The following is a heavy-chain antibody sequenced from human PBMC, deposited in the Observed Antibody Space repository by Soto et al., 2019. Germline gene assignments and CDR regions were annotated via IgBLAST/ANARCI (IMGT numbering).Heavy chain of an antibody. CDR2: IVPIYRTA. V-gene: IGHV1-69*13. Sequence: SVKVSCKASGGTFSSYRFNWVRQARGQGLEWLGGIVPIYRTADYAQKFQGRVTITADESTRTVYLELSSLKSQDTALYYCARDSGAKLGSSWGQGTLVTVSS. J-gene: IGHJ4*02. CDR3: ARDSGAKLGSS. CDR1: GGTFSSYR. D-gene: IGHD6-13*01.